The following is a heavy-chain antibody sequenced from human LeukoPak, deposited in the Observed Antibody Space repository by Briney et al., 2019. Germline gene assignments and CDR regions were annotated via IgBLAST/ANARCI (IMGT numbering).Heavy chain of an antibody. CDR3: ARDRAAASFDY. CDR2: ISSSSTYI. CDR1: GFTFSSYS. Sequence: GGSLRLSCAASGFTFSSYSMTWVRQAPGKGLEWVSSISSSSTYIYYADSVEGRFTISRDNAKNSLYLQMNSLRAEDTAVYSCARDRAAASFDYWGQGTLVTVSS. D-gene: IGHD6-25*01. J-gene: IGHJ4*02. V-gene: IGHV3-21*01.